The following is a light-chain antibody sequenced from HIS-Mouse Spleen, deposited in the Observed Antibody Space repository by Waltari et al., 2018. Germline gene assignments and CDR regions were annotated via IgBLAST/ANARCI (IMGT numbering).Light chain of an antibody. Sequence: QSALTQPASVSGSPGQSITISCTGTSSDVGGYNYVSWYQQHPGKAPKLMIYDVSNRPSVVSNRFSGSKSGNTASLTSSGLQAEDEADYYCSSYTSSSFNVVFGGGTKLTVL. CDR2: DVS. J-gene: IGLJ2*01. V-gene: IGLV2-14*03. CDR3: SSYTSSSFNVV. CDR1: SSDVGGYNY.